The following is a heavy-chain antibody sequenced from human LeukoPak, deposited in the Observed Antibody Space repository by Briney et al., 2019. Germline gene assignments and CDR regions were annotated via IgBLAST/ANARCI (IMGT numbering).Heavy chain of an antibody. CDR2: INWNGGST. CDR3: ARDRDSSGWYPHYYYYYMDV. Sequence: GGTLRLSCAASGFIFSSYGMSWVRQAPGKGLEWVSGINWNGGSTGYADSVKGRLTISRDNAKNSLYLQMNSLRAEDTALYYCARDRDSSGWYPHYYYYYMDVWGKGTTVTVSS. V-gene: IGHV3-20*04. J-gene: IGHJ6*03. D-gene: IGHD6-19*01. CDR1: GFIFSSYG.